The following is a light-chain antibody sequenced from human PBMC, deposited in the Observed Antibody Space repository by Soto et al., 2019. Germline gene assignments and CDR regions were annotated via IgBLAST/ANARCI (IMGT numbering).Light chain of an antibody. CDR3: QQYYSYPLT. CDR2: AAS. Sequence: ALRMTHSPSSFSASTGDRVTITCRASQGISSYLAWYQQKPGKAPKLLIYAASTLQSGVPSRFSGSGSGTDFTLTISCLQSEDFATYYCQQYYSYPLTFGGGTKVDIK. J-gene: IGKJ4*01. V-gene: IGKV1-8*01. CDR1: QGISSY.